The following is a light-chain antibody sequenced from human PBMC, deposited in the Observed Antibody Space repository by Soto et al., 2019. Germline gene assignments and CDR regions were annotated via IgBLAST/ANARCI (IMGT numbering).Light chain of an antibody. J-gene: IGKJ5*01. Sequence: DVQMTQSPSTLSGSVGDRVTITCRASQTISSWLAWYQQKPGKAPKLLIYKASTLKSGVPSRFSGSGSGTEFTLTISSLQPEDIATYYCQQYENLPITFGQGTRLEIK. CDR3: QQYENLPIT. CDR2: KAS. V-gene: IGKV1-5*03. CDR1: QTISSW.